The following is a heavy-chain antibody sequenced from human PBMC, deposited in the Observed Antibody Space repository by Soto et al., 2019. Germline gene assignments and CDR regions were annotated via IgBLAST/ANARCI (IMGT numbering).Heavy chain of an antibody. J-gene: IGHJ6*04. D-gene: IGHD2-2*01. CDR2: IWYDGSNK. CDR1: GFTFSSYG. CDR3: ARESGCSSTSCYYYDMDV. Sequence: PGGSLRLSCAASGFTFSSYGMHWVRQAPGKGLEWVAVIWYDGSNKYYADSVKGRFTISRDNSKNTLYLQMNSLRAEDTAVYYCARESGCSSTSCYYYDMDVWGKGTTVT. V-gene: IGHV3-33*01.